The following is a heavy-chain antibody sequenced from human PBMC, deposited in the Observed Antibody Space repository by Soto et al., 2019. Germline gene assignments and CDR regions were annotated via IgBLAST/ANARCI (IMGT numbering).Heavy chain of an antibody. D-gene: IGHD3-3*01. V-gene: IGHV1-46*01. CDR1: GYTFTSYY. Sequence: ASVKVSCKASGYTFTSYYMHWVRQAPGQVLEWMGIINPSGGSTSYAQKFQGRVTMTRDTSTSTVYMELSSLRSEDTAVYYCAREATVLRFLEWLPTGVWGQGTTVTVSS. J-gene: IGHJ6*02. CDR3: AREATVLRFLEWLPTGV. CDR2: INPSGGST.